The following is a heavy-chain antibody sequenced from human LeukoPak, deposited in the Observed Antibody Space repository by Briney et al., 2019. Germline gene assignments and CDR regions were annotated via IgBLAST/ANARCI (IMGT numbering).Heavy chain of an antibody. D-gene: IGHD2-15*01. CDR1: GGSISSSSDY. CDR2: IHYSGTT. J-gene: IGHJ4*02. V-gene: IGHV4-39*01. CDR3: ARGYCSGGSCYPFDY. Sequence: PSETLSLTCTVSGGSISSSSDYWAWVRQPPGKGLEWIGSIHYSGTTYYTSSLKSRVTMSVDTSKNQFSLKLSSVTAADTAVYYCARGYCSGGSCYPFDYWGQGTLVTVSS.